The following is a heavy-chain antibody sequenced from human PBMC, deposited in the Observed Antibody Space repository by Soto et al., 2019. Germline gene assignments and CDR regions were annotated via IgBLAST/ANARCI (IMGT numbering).Heavy chain of an antibody. CDR1: GGSISSSSYY. Sequence: GSLSLTCTVSGGSISSSSYYWGWIRQPPGKGLEWIGSIYYSGSTYYNPSLKSRVTISVDTSKNQFSLKLSSVTAADTAVYYCASITIFGVVNDYWGQGTLVTVSS. J-gene: IGHJ4*02. CDR2: IYYSGST. CDR3: ASITIFGVVNDY. D-gene: IGHD3-3*01. V-gene: IGHV4-39*01.